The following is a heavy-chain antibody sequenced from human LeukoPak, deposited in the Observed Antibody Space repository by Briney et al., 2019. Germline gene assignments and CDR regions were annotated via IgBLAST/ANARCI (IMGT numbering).Heavy chain of an antibody. CDR1: GYTFTGYY. CDR2: INPNTGGT. D-gene: IGHD3-3*01. Sequence: GAAVKVSCKASGYTFTGYYMYWVRQAPGQGLEWMGFINPNTGGTIYAQKFQARVTMTGDTSISTAYMELRGLISDATAVYYCARRYDFWSGYPTAFDYWGQGTLVTVSS. J-gene: IGHJ4*02. V-gene: IGHV1-2*02. CDR3: ARRYDFWSGYPTAFDY.